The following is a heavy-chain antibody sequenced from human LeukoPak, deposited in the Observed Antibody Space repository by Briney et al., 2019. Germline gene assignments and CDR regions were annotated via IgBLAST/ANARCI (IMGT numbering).Heavy chain of an antibody. CDR2: INTDGSST. Sequence: GGSLRLSCAASVFTFSSYWMHWVRQAPGKGLVWVSRINTDGSSTSYADSVKGRFTISRDNAKNTLYLQMNSLRAEDTAVYYCARQGSNNHYYHTNWFDPWGQGTLVTVSS. V-gene: IGHV3-74*01. D-gene: IGHD3-22*01. J-gene: IGHJ5*02. CDR1: VFTFSSYW. CDR3: ARQGSNNHYYHTNWFDP.